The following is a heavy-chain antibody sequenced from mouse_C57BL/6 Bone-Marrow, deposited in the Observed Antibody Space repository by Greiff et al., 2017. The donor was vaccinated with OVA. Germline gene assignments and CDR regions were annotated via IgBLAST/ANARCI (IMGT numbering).Heavy chain of an antibody. V-gene: IGHV1-53*01. J-gene: IGHJ2*01. CDR1: GYTFTSYW. D-gene: IGHD2-12*01. CDR3: ARGNSYYSFDY. CDR2: INPSNGGT. Sequence: VQLVESGTELVKPGASVKLSCKASGYTFTSYWMHWVKQRPGQGLEWIGNINPSNGGTNYNEKFKSKATLTVDKSSSTAYMQLSSLTSEDSAVYYCARGNSYYSFDYWGQGTTLTVSS.